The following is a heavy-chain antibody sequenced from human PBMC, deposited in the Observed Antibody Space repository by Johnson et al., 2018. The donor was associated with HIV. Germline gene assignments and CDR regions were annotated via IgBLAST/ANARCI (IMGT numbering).Heavy chain of an antibody. V-gene: IGHV3-33*03. CDR3: AKIMSKWSVDDDAFDV. Sequence: QVQLVESGGGLVKPGGSLRLSCATSGFTFSDYYMSWIRQAPGKGLEWVAVIWYDGSNKYYADSVKGRFTISRDNAKNSLYLQMNSLRAEDTAVYYCAKIMSKWSVDDDAFDVWGQGTMVTVSS. J-gene: IGHJ3*01. CDR2: IWYDGSNK. D-gene: IGHD2-15*01. CDR1: GFTFSDYY.